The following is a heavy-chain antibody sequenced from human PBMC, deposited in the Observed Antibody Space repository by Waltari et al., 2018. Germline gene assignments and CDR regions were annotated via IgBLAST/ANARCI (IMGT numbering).Heavy chain of an antibody. Sequence: QVQLQQWGAGLLKPSETLSLTCAVYGASLSDYYWGWVRQSPGKGLGWIGQIRHPGSTNYYPSLNARVIISVHTSQTQFSLQLSSVTAADTALYFCTRGGNYDFWSHRPFVDPWGQGTLVSVSS. V-gene: IGHV4-34*01. J-gene: IGHJ5*02. CDR1: GASLSDYY. CDR3: TRGGNYDFWSHRPFVDP. D-gene: IGHD3-3*01. CDR2: IRHPGST.